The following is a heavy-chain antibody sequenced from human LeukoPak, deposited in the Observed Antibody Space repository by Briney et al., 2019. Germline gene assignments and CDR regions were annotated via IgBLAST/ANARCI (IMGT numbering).Heavy chain of an antibody. CDR3: AKEEYDSGWYKWFGP. V-gene: IGHV3-23*01. J-gene: IGHJ5*02. CDR1: GITFSTHA. D-gene: IGHD6-19*01. CDR2: INYSCSGT. Sequence: PGGPLRLSCAASGITFSTHAMTWVRPAPGKGLEWVSSINYSCSGTFYADSVKGRFTISRDNSKDTLYLQMNSLRVEDTAVYYCAKEEYDSGWYKWFGPWGQGTLVTVSS.